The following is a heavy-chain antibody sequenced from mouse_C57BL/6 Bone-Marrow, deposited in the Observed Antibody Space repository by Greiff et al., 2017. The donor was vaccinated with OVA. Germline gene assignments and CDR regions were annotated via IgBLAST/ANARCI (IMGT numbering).Heavy chain of an antibody. J-gene: IGHJ4*01. D-gene: IGHD3-3*01. V-gene: IGHV1-55*01. Sequence: QVQLKQPGAELVKPGASVKMSCKASGYTFTSYWITWVKQRPGQGLEWIGDIYPGSGSTNYNEKFKSKATLTVDTSSSTAYMQLSSLTSEDSAVYYCARRDPYYAMDYWGQGTSVTVSS. CDR3: ARRDPYYAMDY. CDR2: IYPGSGST. CDR1: GYTFTSYW.